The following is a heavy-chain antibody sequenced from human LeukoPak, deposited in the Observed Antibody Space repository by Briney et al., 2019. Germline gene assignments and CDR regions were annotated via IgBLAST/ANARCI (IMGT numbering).Heavy chain of an antibody. J-gene: IGHJ5*02. CDR2: ISGSGGST. CDR1: GFTFSSYA. V-gene: IGHV3-23*01. D-gene: IGHD2-2*01. Sequence: PGGSLRLSCAASGFTFSSYAMSWIRQAPGKGLEWVSAISGSGGSTYYADSVKGRFTISRDNSKNTLYLQMNSLRAEDTAVYYCAKSGVVPAAGGNWFDPWGQGTLVTVSS. CDR3: AKSGVVPAAGGNWFDP.